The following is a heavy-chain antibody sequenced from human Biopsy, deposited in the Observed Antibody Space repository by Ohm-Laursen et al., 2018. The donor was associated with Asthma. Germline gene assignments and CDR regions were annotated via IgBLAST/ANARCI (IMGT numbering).Heavy chain of an antibody. V-gene: IGHV4-31*03. J-gene: IGHJ5*02. CDR1: GGSINIGDYY. D-gene: IGHD4-17*01. CDR2: IYYSGST. Sequence: PSETLSFTCTVSGGSINIGDYYWSWIRQHPVKGLEWIGHIYYSGSTYYNPSLKSRVSISLDTSKNQFSLSLTSVTAADTAVYYCARTTYGHDGFDPWGQGTLVTVSS. CDR3: ARTTYGHDGFDP.